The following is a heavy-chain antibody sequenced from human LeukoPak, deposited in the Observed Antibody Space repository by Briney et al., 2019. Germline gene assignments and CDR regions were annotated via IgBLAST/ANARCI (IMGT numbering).Heavy chain of an antibody. CDR3: ARGWQDGGWYAGWFDP. Sequence: PSETLSLTCTVSGDSISSYYWTWIRQPPGKGLEWIGYIYYSGSTNYNPSLKSRVTISLDTSKNQFSLKLTSVTAADTAVYYCARGWQDGGWYAGWFDPWGQGTLVTVSS. J-gene: IGHJ5*02. CDR1: GDSISSYY. CDR2: IYYSGST. V-gene: IGHV4-59*01. D-gene: IGHD6-19*01.